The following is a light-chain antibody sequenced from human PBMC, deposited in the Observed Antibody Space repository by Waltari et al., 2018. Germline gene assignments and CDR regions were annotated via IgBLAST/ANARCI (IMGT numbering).Light chain of an antibody. J-gene: IGLJ2*01. CDR3: SSYTSSGTLRV. CDR2: DVS. CDR1: SSDVGGYNY. Sequence: PASVSGSPGQSITISCTGTSSDVGGYNYVSWYQQHPGKAPKLMIYDVSKRPSGVSNRFSGSKSGNTASLTISGLQAEDEADYYCSSYTSSGTLRVFGGGTKLTVL. V-gene: IGLV2-14*03.